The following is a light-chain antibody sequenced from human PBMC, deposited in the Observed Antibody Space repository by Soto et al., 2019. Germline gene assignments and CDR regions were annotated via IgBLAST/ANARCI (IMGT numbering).Light chain of an antibody. V-gene: IGKV1-33*01. CDR2: TAS. J-gene: IGKJ3*01. CDR3: QQYDNLPFT. Sequence: DIQMTQSPSSLSASVGDRVTITCQASQEIKKYLNWYQQKSGRAPKLLIYTASDLQTGVPSRFSGSGSGINFTFTISSLQSEDFGTYYCQQYDNLPFTFGPGTKVDIK. CDR1: QEIKKY.